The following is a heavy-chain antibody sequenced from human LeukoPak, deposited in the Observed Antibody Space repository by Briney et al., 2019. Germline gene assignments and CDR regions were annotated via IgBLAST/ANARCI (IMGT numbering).Heavy chain of an antibody. V-gene: IGHV3-15*01. D-gene: IGHD1-26*01. CDR3: TTARVGY. J-gene: IGHJ4*02. CDR2: IKTETDGGTT. Sequence: PGGSLRLSCTASGFTFSDAWMSWVRQAPGKGLEGVGRIKTETDGGTTDYAAPVRDRFSISRDDSKNTLYLQMSSLKTEDTAVYYCTTARVGYWGQGTLVTVSS. CDR1: GFTFSDAW.